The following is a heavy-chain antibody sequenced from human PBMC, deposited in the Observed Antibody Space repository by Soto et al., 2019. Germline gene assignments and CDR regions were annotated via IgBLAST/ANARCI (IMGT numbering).Heavy chain of an antibody. CDR1: GYTFTSYA. V-gene: IGHV7-4-1*01. D-gene: IGHD3-9*01. CDR3: ATTLRYFDLTSMDF. CDR2: INTNTGNP. J-gene: IGHJ6*02. Sequence: GASVKVSCKASGYTFTSYAMNWVRQAPGQGLEWMGWINTNTGNPTYAQGFTGRFVFSLDTSVSTAYLQICGLKAEDTAVYYCATTLRYFDLTSMDFWGQGTTVTVSS.